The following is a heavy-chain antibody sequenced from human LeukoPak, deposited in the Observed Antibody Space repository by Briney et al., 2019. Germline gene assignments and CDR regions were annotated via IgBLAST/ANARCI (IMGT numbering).Heavy chain of an antibody. CDR1: GGSISSGSYY. CDR3: ARVRDGYKGYYFDY. D-gene: IGHD5-24*01. Sequence: SETLSLTCTVSGGSISSGSYYWSWIRQPAGKGLEWIGRIYTSGSTNYNPSLKSRVTISVDTSKNQFSLKLSSVTAADTAVYYCARVRDGYKGYYFDYWGQGTLVTVSS. V-gene: IGHV4-61*02. J-gene: IGHJ4*02. CDR2: IYTSGST.